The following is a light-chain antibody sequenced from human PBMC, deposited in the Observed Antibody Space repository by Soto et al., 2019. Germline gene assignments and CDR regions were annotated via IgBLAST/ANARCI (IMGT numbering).Light chain of an antibody. J-gene: IGLJ1*01. V-gene: IGLV2-11*01. CDR3: CSYAGSYYV. CDR2: DVS. CDR1: SSDVGGYNY. Sequence: QSALTQPRSVSGSPGQSVTISFTGTSSDVGGYNYVSWYQQHPGKAPKLMIHDVSKRPSGVPDRFSGSKSGNTASLTISGLQAEDEADYYCCSYAGSYYVFGTGTKLTVL.